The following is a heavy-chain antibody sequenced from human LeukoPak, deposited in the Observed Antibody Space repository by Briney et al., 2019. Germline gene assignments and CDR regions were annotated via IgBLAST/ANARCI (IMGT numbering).Heavy chain of an antibody. Sequence: SETLSLTCAVYGGSFSGYYWSWIRQPPGKGLEWIGEINHSGSTNYNPSLKSRVTTSVDTSKNQFSLKLSSVTAADTAVYYCARAFGRWLQKSFGYWGQGTLVTVSS. CDR1: GGSFSGYY. J-gene: IGHJ4*02. CDR3: ARAFGRWLQKSFGY. V-gene: IGHV4-34*01. CDR2: INHSGST. D-gene: IGHD5-24*01.